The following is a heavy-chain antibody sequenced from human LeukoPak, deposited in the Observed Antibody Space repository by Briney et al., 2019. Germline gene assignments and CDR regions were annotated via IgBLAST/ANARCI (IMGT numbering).Heavy chain of an antibody. CDR1: GGTFISYA. CDR3: VAVAGHFDY. Sequence: SVKVSCKASGGTFISYAISWVRQAPGQGLEWMGGIIPIFGTANYEQKFQGTVTITPDESTSTAYMELSSLRSEDTAVYYCVAVAGHFDYWGQGTLVTVSS. CDR2: IIPIFGTA. V-gene: IGHV1-69*13. D-gene: IGHD6-19*01. J-gene: IGHJ4*02.